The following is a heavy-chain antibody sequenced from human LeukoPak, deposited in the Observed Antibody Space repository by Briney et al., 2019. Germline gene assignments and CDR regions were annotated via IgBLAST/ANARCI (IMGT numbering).Heavy chain of an antibody. CDR3: AKTSAYIRSYDFDF. CDR1: GGSISSYY. V-gene: IGHV4-59*08. CDR2: IYYSGST. J-gene: IGHJ4*02. D-gene: IGHD4-17*01. Sequence: SETLSLTCTVSGGSISSYYWSWIRQPPGKGLEWIGYIYYSGSTNYSPSLKSRVTISVDTSKNQFSLKLSSVTAADTAVYYCAKTSAYIRSYDFDFWGQGTLVTVSS.